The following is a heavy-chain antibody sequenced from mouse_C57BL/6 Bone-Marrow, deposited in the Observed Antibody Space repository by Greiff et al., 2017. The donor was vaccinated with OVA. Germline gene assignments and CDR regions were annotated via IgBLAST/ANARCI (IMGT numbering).Heavy chain of an antibody. CDR1: GYTFTSYW. CDR2: IDPNSGGT. J-gene: IGHJ4*01. V-gene: IGHV1-62-3*01. D-gene: IGHD2-2*01. Sequence: QVQLQQPGAELVKPGASVKLSCKASGYTFTSYWMHWVKQRPGRGLEWIGRIDPNSGGTKYNEKFKSKATLTVDKPSSTAYMQLSSLTSEDSAVYFCASGIWLRPGEDPMDYWGQGTSVTVSS. CDR3: ASGIWLRPGEDPMDY.